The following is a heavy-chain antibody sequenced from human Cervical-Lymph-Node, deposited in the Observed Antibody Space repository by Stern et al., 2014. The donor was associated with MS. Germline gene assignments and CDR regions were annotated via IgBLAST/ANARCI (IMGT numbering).Heavy chain of an antibody. CDR1: GYSFTNYY. CDR2: INPNSGGT. V-gene: IGHV1-2*02. CDR3: ARGRGDARAYYFDY. J-gene: IGHJ4*02. Sequence: EQLVESGAEVKKPGASVKVSCKASGYSFTNYYIHWVRQAPGQGLEWMGWINPNSGGTNYAQKSQGRVTMTRDTSISTAYMEPSRLTSDDTAVYYCARGRGDARAYYFDYWGQGTLVTVSS. D-gene: IGHD4-17*01.